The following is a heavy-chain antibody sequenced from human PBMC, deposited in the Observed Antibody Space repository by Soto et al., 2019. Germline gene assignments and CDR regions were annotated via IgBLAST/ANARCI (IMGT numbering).Heavy chain of an antibody. CDR1: GFTFSSYG. Sequence: QVQLVESGGGVVQPGRSLRLSCAASGFTFSSYGMHWVRQAPGKGLEWVAVISYDGSNKYYADSVKGRFTISRDNSKNTLYLQMNSLGAEDTAVYYCAKDRSGAFDYWGQGTLVTVSS. V-gene: IGHV3-30*18. J-gene: IGHJ4*02. CDR3: AKDRSGAFDY. CDR2: ISYDGSNK.